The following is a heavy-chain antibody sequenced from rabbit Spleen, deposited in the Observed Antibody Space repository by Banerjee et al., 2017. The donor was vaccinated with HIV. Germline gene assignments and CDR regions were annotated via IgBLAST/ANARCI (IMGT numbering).Heavy chain of an antibody. CDR3: VKDPYTISYSRFTL. CDR1: GLSFSSGVD. CDR2: ILPVGNILT. Sequence: QSLEESGGGLVKPGASLTLTCTASGLSFSSGVDMCWVRQAPGKGLELIACILPVGNILTYYASWAKGRFTISKTSSTVDLKMTSLTAADTATYFCVKDPYTISYSRFTLWGPGTLVTVS. J-gene: IGHJ4*01. D-gene: IGHD1-1*01. V-gene: IGHV1S40*01.